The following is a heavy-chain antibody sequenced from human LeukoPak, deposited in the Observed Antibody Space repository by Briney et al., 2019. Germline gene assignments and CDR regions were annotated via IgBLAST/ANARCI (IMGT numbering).Heavy chain of an antibody. CDR1: GFTFSTFA. Sequence: GGSLRLSCAASGFTFSTFAMIWVRQPPGKGLEWVSSIFPSGGEIHYADSVRGRFTISRDNSKNTLYLQMNSLRAEDTAVYYCAKGPPLSHYYYMDVWGKGTTVTISS. CDR3: AKGPPLSHYYYMDV. D-gene: IGHD3-3*02. CDR2: IFPSGGEI. V-gene: IGHV3-23*01. J-gene: IGHJ6*03.